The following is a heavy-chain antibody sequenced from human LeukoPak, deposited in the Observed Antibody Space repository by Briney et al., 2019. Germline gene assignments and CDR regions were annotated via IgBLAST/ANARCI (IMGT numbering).Heavy chain of an antibody. CDR1: GFSLSTSGVG. D-gene: IGHD3-9*01. J-gene: IGHJ4*02. Sequence: SGPTLVKPTQTLTLTCTFSGFSLSTSGVGVGWIRQPPGKALEWLPLIYWDDDKRYSPSLKSRLTITKDTSKNQVVLTMTNMDPVDTATYYCAHLLYYDILRGFDYWGQGTLVTVSS. CDR2: IYWDDDK. CDR3: AHLLYYDILRGFDY. V-gene: IGHV2-5*02.